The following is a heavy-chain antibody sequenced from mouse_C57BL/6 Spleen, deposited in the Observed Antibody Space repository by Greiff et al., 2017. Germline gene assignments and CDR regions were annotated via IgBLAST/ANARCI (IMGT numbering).Heavy chain of an antibody. CDR1: GFTFSSYG. J-gene: IGHJ3*01. Sequence: ESGGDLVKPGGSLKLSCAASGFTFSSYGMSWVRQTPDKRLEWVATISSGGSYTYYPDSVKGRFTISRDNAKNTLYLQMSSLKSEDTAMYYCAETAQAPFAYWGQGTLVTVSA. CDR3: AETAQAPFAY. V-gene: IGHV5-6*01. CDR2: ISSGGSYT. D-gene: IGHD3-2*02.